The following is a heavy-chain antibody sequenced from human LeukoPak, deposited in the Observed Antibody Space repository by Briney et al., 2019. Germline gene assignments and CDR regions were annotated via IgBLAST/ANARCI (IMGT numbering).Heavy chain of an antibody. CDR1: GFSFRSYS. D-gene: IGHD3-10*01. Sequence: GGSLRLSCATSGFSFRSYSMNWVRQAPGKGLEWVSSISSSSTIYYADSVKGRFTISRDNAKNSLYLQMNSLRAEDTAVYYCARGLGSGRHAFDIWGQGTMVTVSS. V-gene: IGHV3-48*01. J-gene: IGHJ3*02. CDR3: ARGLGSGRHAFDI. CDR2: ISSSSTI.